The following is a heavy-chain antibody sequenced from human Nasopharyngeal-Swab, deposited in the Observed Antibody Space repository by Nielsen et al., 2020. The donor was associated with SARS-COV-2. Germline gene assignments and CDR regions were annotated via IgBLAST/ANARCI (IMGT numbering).Heavy chain of an antibody. V-gene: IGHV1-69*13. Sequence: SVKVSCKASGGTFSSYVISWVRQAPGQGLEWMGGIIPIFGTANYAQKFQGRVTITADESTSTAYMELSSLRSEDTAVYYCARDRYDILTGYYPPPYYGMDVWGQGTTVTVSS. D-gene: IGHD3-9*01. J-gene: IGHJ6*02. CDR2: IIPIFGTA. CDR1: GGTFSSYV. CDR3: ARDRYDILTGYYPPPYYGMDV.